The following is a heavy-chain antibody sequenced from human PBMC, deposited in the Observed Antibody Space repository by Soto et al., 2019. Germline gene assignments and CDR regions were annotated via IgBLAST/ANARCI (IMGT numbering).Heavy chain of an antibody. V-gene: IGHV3-66*01. CDR2: IYNGGST. Sequence: PGGSLRLSCAASGFTVSSNYMSWVRQAPGKGLEWVSVIYNGGSTYYADSVKGRFTISRDNSKNTLYLQMNSLRAEDTAVYYCARGEESPHYDFWSGYPAPSPDAFDIWGQGTMVTVSS. CDR3: ARGEESPHYDFWSGYPAPSPDAFDI. J-gene: IGHJ3*02. D-gene: IGHD3-3*01. CDR1: GFTVSSNY.